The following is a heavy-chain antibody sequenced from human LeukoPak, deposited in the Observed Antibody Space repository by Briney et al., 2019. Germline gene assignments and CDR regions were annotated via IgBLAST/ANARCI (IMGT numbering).Heavy chain of an antibody. J-gene: IGHJ4*02. CDR3: ARGVNSYDILTGE. Sequence: SETLSLTCAVYGGSFSSSYWSWIRQPPGKGLEWIGEISHSGSTNYIPSLKRRVTMSVDTSKNQFSLKLSSVTAADTATYYCARGVNSYDILTGEWGQGTLVTVSS. V-gene: IGHV4-34*01. D-gene: IGHD3-9*01. CDR2: ISHSGST. CDR1: GGSFSSSY.